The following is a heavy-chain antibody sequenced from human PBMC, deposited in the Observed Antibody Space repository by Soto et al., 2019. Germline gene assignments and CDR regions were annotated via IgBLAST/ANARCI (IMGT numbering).Heavy chain of an antibody. CDR2: ISSSSSYI. D-gene: IGHD3-22*01. Sequence: PGGSLRLSCAASGFTFSSYSMNWVRQAPGKGLEWVSSISSSSSYIYYADSVKGRFTISRDNAKNSLYLQMNSLRAEDTAVYYCARFPMAHPPPSVVVITHNDVHWGQGTLVTSPQ. CDR3: ARFPMAHPPPSVVVITHNDVH. V-gene: IGHV3-21*01. J-gene: IGHJ4*02. CDR1: GFTFSSYS.